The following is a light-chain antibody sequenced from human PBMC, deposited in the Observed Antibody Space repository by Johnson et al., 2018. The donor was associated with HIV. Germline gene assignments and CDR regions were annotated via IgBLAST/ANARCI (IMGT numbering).Light chain of an antibody. V-gene: IGLV1-51*02. CDR1: SSNIGNNY. Sequence: SVLTQPPSVSAAPGQKVTISCSGSSSNIGNNYVSWYQQLPGTAPKLLIYENNKRPSGIPDRFSGSKSGTSATLDITGLQTGDEADYYCATWDNSLKGVFGTGTKVTVL. CDR3: ATWDNSLKGV. J-gene: IGLJ1*01. CDR2: ENN.